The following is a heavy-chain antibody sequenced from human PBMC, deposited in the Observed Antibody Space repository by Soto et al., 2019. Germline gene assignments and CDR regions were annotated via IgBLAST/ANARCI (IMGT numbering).Heavy chain of an antibody. CDR3: ARDLITMVRGVTDYYYGMDV. CDR2: ISAYNGNT. J-gene: IGHJ6*02. Sequence: QVQLVQSGAEVKKPGASVKVSCKASGYTFTSYGISWVRQAPGQGLEWMGWISAYNGNTNYAQKLQGRVTMTTDTSTSTAYMELRSLRSADTAVYYCARDLITMVRGVTDYYYGMDVWGQGTTVTVSS. V-gene: IGHV1-18*01. CDR1: GYTFTSYG. D-gene: IGHD3-10*01.